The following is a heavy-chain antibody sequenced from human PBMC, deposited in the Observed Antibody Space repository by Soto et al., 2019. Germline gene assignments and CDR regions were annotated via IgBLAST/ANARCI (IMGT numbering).Heavy chain of an antibody. CDR1: GFSFTTYW. Sequence: PGESLKISCKGSGFSFTTYWIGWVRQLPGKGLEWMAIIHPADSDTRYSPSFQGQATISADKSINTAYLQWSSLKASDTAVYYCARFPDSGSYYAYWGQGTQVTVSS. D-gene: IGHD1-26*01. CDR2: IHPADSDT. J-gene: IGHJ4*02. CDR3: ARFPDSGSYYAY. V-gene: IGHV5-51*01.